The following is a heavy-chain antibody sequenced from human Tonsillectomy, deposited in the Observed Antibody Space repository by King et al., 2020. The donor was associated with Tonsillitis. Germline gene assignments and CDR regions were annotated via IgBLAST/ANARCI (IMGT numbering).Heavy chain of an antibody. V-gene: IGHV3-74*01. CDR2: INSDGSST. CDR1: GFTFSSYW. D-gene: IGHD5-12*01. CDR3: ARDPPPRGSLRYFDY. J-gene: IGHJ4*02. Sequence: VQLVESGGGLVQPGGSLRLSCAASGFTFSSYWMHWVRQAPGKGLVWVSRINSDGSSTSYADSVKGRFTISRDNAKNTLYLQMNSLRAEDTAVYYCARDPPPRGSLRYFDYWGQGTLVTVSS.